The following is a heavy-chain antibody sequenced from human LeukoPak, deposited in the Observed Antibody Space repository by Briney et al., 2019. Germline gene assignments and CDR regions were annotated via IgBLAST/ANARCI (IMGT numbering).Heavy chain of an antibody. J-gene: IGHJ4*02. D-gene: IGHD3-3*01. CDR1: GFTFSDYY. V-gene: IGHV3-11*04. Sequence: PGGSLRLSCAASGFTFSDYYMSWIRQAPGKGLEWVSYISSSGSTIYYADSVKGRFTISRDNAKNSLYLQMNSLRAEDTAVYYCARDYDFWSGQYRGTFDYWGQGTLVTVSS. CDR2: ISSSGSTI. CDR3: ARDYDFWSGQYRGTFDY.